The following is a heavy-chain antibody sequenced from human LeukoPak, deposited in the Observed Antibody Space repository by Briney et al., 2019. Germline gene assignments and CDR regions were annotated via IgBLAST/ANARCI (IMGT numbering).Heavy chain of an antibody. V-gene: IGHV4-34*01. CDR3: ASRQDTAMVPQNYYYYYYGMDV. CDR1: GGSFSGYY. J-gene: IGHJ6*02. Sequence: SETLSLTCAVYGGSFSGYYWSWIRQPPGKGLEWIGEINHSGSTYYNPSLKSRVTISVDSSKNQFSLKLTSVTAADTAVYYCASRQDTAMVPQNYYYYYYGMDVWGQGTTVTVSS. D-gene: IGHD5-18*01. CDR2: INHSGST.